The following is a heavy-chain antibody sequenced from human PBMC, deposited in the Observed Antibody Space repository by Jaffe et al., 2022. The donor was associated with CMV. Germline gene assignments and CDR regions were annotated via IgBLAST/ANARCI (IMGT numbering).Heavy chain of an antibody. J-gene: IGHJ4*02. V-gene: IGHV2-5*02. CDR2: ISWDDDK. CDR1: GFSLSTGGVG. D-gene: IGHD3-9*01. CDR3: AHRPRVQGNTGYYFDC. Sequence: QITLKESGPTLVKPTQTLTLTCTFSGFSLSTGGVGVGWIRQPPGEALEWLAFISWDDDKRYSPSLKSRLTITKDTSKNQVVLTMTNMDPVDTATYYCAHRPRVQGNTGYYFDCWGQGLLVTVSS.